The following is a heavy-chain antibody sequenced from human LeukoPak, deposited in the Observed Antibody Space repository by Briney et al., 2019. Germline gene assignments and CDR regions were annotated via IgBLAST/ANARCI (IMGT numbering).Heavy chain of an antibody. J-gene: IGHJ4*02. CDR2: IWSDGSNK. V-gene: IGHV3-33*06. CDR3: AKDYRVGASQQDY. Sequence: GRSLRLSCAASGFTFSNHGMHWVRQAPGKGLEGVAIIWSDGSNKYYADSVKGRFTISRDNSRNTLYLQMNSLRAEDTALYYCAKDYRVGASQQDYWGQGTLVTVSS. CDR1: GFTFSNHG. D-gene: IGHD1-26*01.